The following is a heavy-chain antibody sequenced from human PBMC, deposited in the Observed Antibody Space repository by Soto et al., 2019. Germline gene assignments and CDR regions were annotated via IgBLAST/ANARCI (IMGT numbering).Heavy chain of an antibody. CDR3: ARDHILTGYAPIDY. D-gene: IGHD3-9*01. V-gene: IGHV3-7*03. J-gene: IGHJ4*02. Sequence: EVQLVESGGGLVQPGGSLRLSCAASGFTFSSYWMSWVRQAPGKGLEWVANIKQEGSEKYYVDSVKGQFNISRDNAKNSLYLQMNSMRAEATAVYYCARDHILTGYAPIDYWGQGTLVTVSS. CDR2: IKQEGSEK. CDR1: GFTFSSYW.